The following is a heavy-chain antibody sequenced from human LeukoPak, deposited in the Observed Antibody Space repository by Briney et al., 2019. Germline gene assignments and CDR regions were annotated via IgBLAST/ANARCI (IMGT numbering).Heavy chain of an antibody. J-gene: IGHJ4*02. CDR2: IYPGDSDT. CDR3: ARLAIVGLFDY. D-gene: IGHD1-26*01. CDR1: DYTFTNYG. Sequence: KVSCKASDYTFTNYGISWVRQAPGQGLEWMGIIYPGDSDTRYSPSFQGQVTISADKSISTAYLQWSSLKASDTAMYYCARLAIVGLFDYWGQGTLVTVSS. V-gene: IGHV5-51*01.